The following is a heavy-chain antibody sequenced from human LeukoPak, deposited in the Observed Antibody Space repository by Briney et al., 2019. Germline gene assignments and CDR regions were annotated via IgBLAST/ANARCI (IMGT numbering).Heavy chain of an antibody. CDR2: ISWNSGSI. CDR3: AKGPKVAAADLYYFDY. J-gene: IGHJ4*02. D-gene: IGHD6-13*01. V-gene: IGHV3-9*01. CDR1: GFTFDDYA. Sequence: PGGSLRLSCAASGFTFDDYAMHWVRQAPGKGLEWVSGISWNSGSIGYADSVRGRFTISRDNAKNSLYLQMNSLRAEDTALYYCAKGPKVAAADLYYFDYWGQGTLVTVSS.